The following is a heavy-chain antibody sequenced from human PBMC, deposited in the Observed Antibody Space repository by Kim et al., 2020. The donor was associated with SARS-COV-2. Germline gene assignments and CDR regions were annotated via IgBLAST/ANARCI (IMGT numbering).Heavy chain of an antibody. D-gene: IGHD3-3*02. J-gene: IGHJ4*02. CDR3: TSIFEY. CDR2: GGSST. V-gene: IGHV3-74*01. Sequence: GGSSTYYADSVKGRFTTSRDNANNMVYLQMTSLRVDDTAIYYCTSIFEYWGQGALVTVSS.